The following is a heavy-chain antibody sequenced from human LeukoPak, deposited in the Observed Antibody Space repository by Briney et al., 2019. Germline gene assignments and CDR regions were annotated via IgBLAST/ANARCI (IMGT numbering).Heavy chain of an antibody. J-gene: IGHJ2*01. D-gene: IGHD3-22*01. Sequence: PSETLSLTCAVYGGSFSGYYWSWIRQPPGKGLEWIGYIYYSGSTNYNPSLKSRVTISVDTSKNQFSLKLSSVTAADTAVYYCARGNHDSSGYYSNYWYFDLWGRGTLVTVSS. CDR1: GGSFSGYY. CDR3: ARGNHDSSGYYSNYWYFDL. CDR2: IYYSGST. V-gene: IGHV4-59*01.